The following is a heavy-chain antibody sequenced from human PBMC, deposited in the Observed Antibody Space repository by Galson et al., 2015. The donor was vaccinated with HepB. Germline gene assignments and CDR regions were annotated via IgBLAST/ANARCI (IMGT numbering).Heavy chain of an antibody. J-gene: IGHJ4*02. Sequence: SLRLSCAASGFTFSSYAISWVRQAPGKRLEWVSAMSSSGGSTYYADSVQGRFTLSRDNAKNSLYLQMSSLRVEDTSIYYCVKLPGRGFYSGYHTFYFDYWGQGTLVTVSS. CDR1: GFTFSSYA. V-gene: IGHV3-23*01. CDR3: VKLPGRGFYSGYHTFYFDY. D-gene: IGHD3-3*01. CDR2: MSSSGGST.